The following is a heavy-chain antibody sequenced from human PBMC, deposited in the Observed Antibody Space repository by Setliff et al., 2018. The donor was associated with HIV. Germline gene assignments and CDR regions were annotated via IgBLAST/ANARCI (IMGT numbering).Heavy chain of an antibody. V-gene: IGHV3-53*05. CDR2: IYSGDSGGST. CDR1: GFSVSSPY. D-gene: IGHD6-13*01. CDR3: ASWPSSYWSYSYYYIDV. Sequence: GGSLRLSCAASGFSVSSPYMSWVRQAPGKGLEWVSVIYSGDSGGSTYYADSVKGRFTISRDNSKNTLYLQMNSRRAEDTAVYYCASWPSSYWSYSYYYIDVWGKGTTVTVSS. J-gene: IGHJ6*03.